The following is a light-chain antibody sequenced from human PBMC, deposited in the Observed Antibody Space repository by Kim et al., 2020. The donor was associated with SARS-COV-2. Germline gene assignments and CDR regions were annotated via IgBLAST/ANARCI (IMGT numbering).Light chain of an antibody. CDR2: QDS. CDR1: KLGDKY. Sequence: SYELTQPPSVSVSPGQTASITCSGDKLGDKYACWYQQKPGQSPVLVIYQDSKRPSGIPERFSGSNSGNTATLTISGTHAMDEADYYCQAWDSSTNWVFGGGTQRTVL. CDR3: QAWDSSTNWV. V-gene: IGLV3-1*01. J-gene: IGLJ3*02.